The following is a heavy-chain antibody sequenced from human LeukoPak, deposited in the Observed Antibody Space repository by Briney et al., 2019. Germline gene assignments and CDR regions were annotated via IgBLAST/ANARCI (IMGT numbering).Heavy chain of an antibody. CDR1: GYTLTELS. D-gene: IGHD3-22*01. V-gene: IGHV1-69*02. CDR2: IIPILGIA. J-gene: IGHJ4*02. CDR3: ARSNITMIVVVATNFDY. Sequence: ASVKVSCKVSGYTLTELSMHWVRQAPGQGLEWMGRIIPILGIANYAQKFQGRVTITADKSTSTAYMELSSLRSEDTAVYYCARSNITMIVVVATNFDYWGQGTLVTVSS.